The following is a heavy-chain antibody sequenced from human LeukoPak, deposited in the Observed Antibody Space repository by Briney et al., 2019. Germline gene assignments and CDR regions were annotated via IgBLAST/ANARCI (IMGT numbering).Heavy chain of an antibody. V-gene: IGHV3-23*01. Sequence: GGSLRLSCAASGFTFSSYGMHWVRQAPGKGLEWVSAISGSGGSTYYADSVKGRFTISRDNSKNTLYLQMNSLRAEDTAVYYCANGSGWLTYFDYWGQGTLVTVSS. D-gene: IGHD6-19*01. CDR3: ANGSGWLTYFDY. J-gene: IGHJ4*02. CDR1: GFTFSSYG. CDR2: ISGSGGST.